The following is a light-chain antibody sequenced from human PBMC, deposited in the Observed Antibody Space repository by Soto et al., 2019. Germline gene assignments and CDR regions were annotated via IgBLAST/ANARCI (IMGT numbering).Light chain of an antibody. Sequence: DIQMTQSPSTLSASVEDRVTITCRASQSIRSWLAWYQQKPGKAPKLLIYDASSLESGVPSRFSGSGFGTDFTLTIISLQPDDFATYYCQQYNSYPLTFGGGTKVDIK. V-gene: IGKV1-5*01. J-gene: IGKJ4*01. CDR2: DAS. CDR3: QQYNSYPLT. CDR1: QSIRSW.